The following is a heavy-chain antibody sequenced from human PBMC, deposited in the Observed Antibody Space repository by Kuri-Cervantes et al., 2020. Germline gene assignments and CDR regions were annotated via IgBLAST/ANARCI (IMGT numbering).Heavy chain of an antibody. D-gene: IGHD3-10*01. Sequence: ASVKVSCKASGYTFTGYYMHWVRQAPGQGLEWMGWINPNSGGKNYAQKFQGRVTMTRDTSISTAYMELSRLRSDDTAVYYCARDPRFFYGMDVWGQGTTVTVSS. V-gene: IGHV1-2*02. CDR1: GYTFTGYY. CDR2: INPNSGGK. CDR3: ARDPRFFYGMDV. J-gene: IGHJ6*02.